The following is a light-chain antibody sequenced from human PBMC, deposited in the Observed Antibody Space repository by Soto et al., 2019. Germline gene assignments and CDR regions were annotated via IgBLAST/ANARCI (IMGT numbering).Light chain of an antibody. Sequence: QSVLAQPASVSGSPGQSITISCTGTSSDVGAYDSVSWYQQHPHKAPQLIIYKGTQRPSGVSNRFSGSTSGNAASLTISGLQADDEADYFCCSAERESTYVCGTGTKVTVL. J-gene: IGLJ1*01. CDR1: SSDVGAYDS. V-gene: IGLV2-23*01. CDR2: KGT. CDR3: CSAERESTYV.